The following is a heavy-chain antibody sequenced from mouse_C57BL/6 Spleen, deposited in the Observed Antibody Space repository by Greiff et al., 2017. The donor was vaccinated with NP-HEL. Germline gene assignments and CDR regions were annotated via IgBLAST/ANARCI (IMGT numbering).Heavy chain of an antibody. Sequence: EVQLQQSVAELVRPGASVKLSCTASGFNIKNTYMHWVKQRPEQGLEWIGRIDPANGNTKYAPKFQGKATITADTSSNTAYLQLSSLTSEDTAIYYCAEGTYYVSSSYAMDYWGQRASVTVSS. J-gene: IGHJ4*01. D-gene: IGHD1-1*01. CDR2: IDPANGNT. CDR3: AEGTYYVSSSYAMDY. V-gene: IGHV14-3*01. CDR1: GFNIKNTY.